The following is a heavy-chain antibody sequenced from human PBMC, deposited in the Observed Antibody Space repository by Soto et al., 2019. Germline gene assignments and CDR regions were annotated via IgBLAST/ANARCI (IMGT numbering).Heavy chain of an antibody. CDR3: AYTAVVGTTDFDY. CDR2: IIPIFGTA. D-gene: IGHD6-19*01. Sequence: SVKVSCKASGGTFSSYAISWVRQAPGQGLEWMGGIIPIFGTANYAQKFQGRVTITTDKSTSTAYMELSSLKTEDTAVYYCAYTAVVGTTDFDYWGQGTLVTVSS. CDR1: GGTFSSYA. V-gene: IGHV1-69*05. J-gene: IGHJ5*01.